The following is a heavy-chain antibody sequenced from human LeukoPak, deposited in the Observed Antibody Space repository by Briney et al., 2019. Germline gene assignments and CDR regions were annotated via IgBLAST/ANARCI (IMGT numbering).Heavy chain of an antibody. CDR2: IYYSGST. V-gene: IGHV4-59*01. CDR1: GGSISSYY. D-gene: IGHD3-3*01. J-gene: IGHJ5*02. Sequence: SETLSLTCTVSGGSISSYYWSWIRQPPGKGLEWIGYIYYSGSTNYNPSLKSRVTISVDTSKNQFSLKLSSVTAADTAVYYCARDRGFWSGFHLNWFAPWGQGTLVTVSS. CDR3: ARDRGFWSGFHLNWFAP.